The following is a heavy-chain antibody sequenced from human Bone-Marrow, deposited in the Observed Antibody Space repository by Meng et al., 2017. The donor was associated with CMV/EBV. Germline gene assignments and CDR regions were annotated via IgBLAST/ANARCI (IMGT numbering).Heavy chain of an antibody. CDR2: INHSGST. D-gene: IGHD3-22*01. V-gene: IGHV4-34*01. CDR1: GGSFSGYY. CDR3: ARGVDYYDSSGYYY. Sequence: QVQLQQWGAGRLQPSETLSHTCAVYGGSFSGYYWSWIRQPPGKGLEWIGEINHSGSTNYNPSLKSRVTISVDTSKNQFSLKLSSVTAADTAVYYCARGVDYYDSSGYYYWGQGTLVTVSS. J-gene: IGHJ4*02.